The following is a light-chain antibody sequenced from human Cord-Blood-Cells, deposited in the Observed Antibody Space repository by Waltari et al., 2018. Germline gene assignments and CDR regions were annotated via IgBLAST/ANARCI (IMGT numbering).Light chain of an antibody. CDR2: LNSDGSH. Sequence: QLVLTQSPSASASLRASVKLTCTLSSGHSSYAIAWHQQQPEKGPRYLMKLNSDGSHSKGDGIPDRFSGSSSGAERYLTISSLQSEDEADYYCQTWGTGINWVFGGGTKLTVL. CDR1: SGHSSYA. V-gene: IGLV4-69*01. J-gene: IGLJ3*02. CDR3: QTWGTGINWV.